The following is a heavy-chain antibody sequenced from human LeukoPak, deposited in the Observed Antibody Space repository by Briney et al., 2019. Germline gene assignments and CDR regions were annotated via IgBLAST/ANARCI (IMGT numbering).Heavy chain of an antibody. Sequence: PGGSLRLSCAASGFSFSSYWMSWVRQAPGKGLEWVANIKPDGTMKFYVDSVKGRFTISRDNALNSLYLQMNSLRAEDTAIYYCARSIPYGTTWYGRSDYWGQGTLVTVSS. D-gene: IGHD6-13*01. J-gene: IGHJ4*02. V-gene: IGHV3-7*03. CDR2: IKPDGTMK. CDR3: ARSIPYGTTWYGRSDY. CDR1: GFSFSSYW.